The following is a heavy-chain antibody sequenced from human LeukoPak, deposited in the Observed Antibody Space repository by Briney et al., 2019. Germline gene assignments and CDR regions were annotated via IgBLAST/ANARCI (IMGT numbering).Heavy chain of an antibody. D-gene: IGHD3-16*01. Sequence: GASVKVPCKASGYTFTDYYIHWVRQAPGQGLEWMGWIIPNTGATNYAHKFQDRVFMTRDTSVSTAYKELYSLTSDDTAVYYCARDLRSPGGREAFDIWGQGTMVTVSS. CDR3: ARDLRSPGGREAFDI. V-gene: IGHV1-2*02. CDR1: GYTFTDYY. CDR2: IIPNTGAT. J-gene: IGHJ3*02.